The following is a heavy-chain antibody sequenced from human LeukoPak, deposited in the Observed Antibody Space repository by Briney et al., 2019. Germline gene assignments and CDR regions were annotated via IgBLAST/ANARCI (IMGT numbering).Heavy chain of an antibody. V-gene: IGHV3-30*18. D-gene: IGHD6-13*01. CDR2: ISYDGSNK. CDR1: GFTFSSYG. CDR3: AKRRQLVRSYYYYGMDV. Sequence: GRSLRLSCAASGFTFSSYGMHWVRQAPGKGLEWVAVISYDGSNKYYADSVKGRFTISRDNSKNTLYLQMNSLRAEDTAVYYCAKRRQLVRSYYYYGMDVWGQGTTVTVSS. J-gene: IGHJ6*02.